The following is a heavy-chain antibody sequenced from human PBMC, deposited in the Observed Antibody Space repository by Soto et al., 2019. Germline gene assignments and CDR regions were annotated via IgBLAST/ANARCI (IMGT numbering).Heavy chain of an antibody. CDR2: IYYSGST. D-gene: IGHD3-10*01. Sequence: PSETLSLTCTVSGGSISRYYWSWIRQPPGKGLEWIGYIYYSGSTNYNPSLKSRVTISVDTSKNQFSLKLSSVTAADTAVYYCARGIVEIDPWGQGTLVTVSS. CDR3: ARGIVEIDP. J-gene: IGHJ5*02. V-gene: IGHV4-59*01. CDR1: GGSISRYY.